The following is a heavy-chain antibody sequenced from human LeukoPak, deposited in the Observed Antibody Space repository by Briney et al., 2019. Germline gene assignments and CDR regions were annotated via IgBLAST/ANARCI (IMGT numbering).Heavy chain of an antibody. V-gene: IGHV5-51*01. Sequence: HGESLKISCKGSGYSFTTYWIGWVRQLPGKGLEWRGIFYPGDSDTRYSPSFQGQVTISADKSISTAYLQWSSLKASDTAMYYCAVMRDCSSTSCYGYFDYWGQGTLVTVSS. CDR1: GYSFTTYW. CDR3: AVMRDCSSTSCYGYFDY. J-gene: IGHJ4*02. CDR2: FYPGDSDT. D-gene: IGHD2-2*01.